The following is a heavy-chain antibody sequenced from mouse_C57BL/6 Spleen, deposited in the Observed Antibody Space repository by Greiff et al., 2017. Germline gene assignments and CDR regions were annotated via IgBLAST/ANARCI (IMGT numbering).Heavy chain of an antibody. CDR1: GFTFSSYG. Sequence: EVMLVASGGDLVKPGGSLKLSCAASGFTFSSYGMSWVRPTPDKRLAWVATISSGGSYTYYPDSVQGRFTISRDNAKNTLYLQMSSLKSEDTAMYYCARRGGSSYLDYWGQGTTLTVSS. CDR3: ARRGGSSYLDY. V-gene: IGHV5-6*02. CDR2: ISSGGSYT. D-gene: IGHD1-1*01. J-gene: IGHJ2*01.